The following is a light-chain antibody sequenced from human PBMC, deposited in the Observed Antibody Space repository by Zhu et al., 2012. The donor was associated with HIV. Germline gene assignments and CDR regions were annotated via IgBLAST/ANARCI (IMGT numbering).Light chain of an antibody. CDR1: QSVSFAY. CDR2: GAS. J-gene: IGKJ2*01. V-gene: IGKV3-20*01. CDR3: QHYVPSPMYT. Sequence: EIVLTQSPGTLSLSPGERATLSCRASQSVSFAYLAWYQQKPGQPPRLLIYGASRRVTGIPDRFSGSGSGTDFTLTISRLEPEDFAVYYCQHYVPSPMYTFGQGTKLEIK.